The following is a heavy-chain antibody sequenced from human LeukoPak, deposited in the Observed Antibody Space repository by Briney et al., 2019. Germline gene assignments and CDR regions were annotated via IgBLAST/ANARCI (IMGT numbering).Heavy chain of an antibody. D-gene: IGHD2-2*01. J-gene: IGHJ4*02. CDR1: LGSICSAF. CDR3: ASSRGGCSSTSCYDY. Sequence: PSETLSVSSMLPLGSICSAFCCWIRQPPGKGLEWIGYIYYSGSTNYNPSLKSRVTISVDTSKNQFSLKLSSVTAADTAVYYCASSRGGCSSTSCYDYWGQGTLVTVSS. V-gene: IGHV4-59*01. CDR2: IYYSGST.